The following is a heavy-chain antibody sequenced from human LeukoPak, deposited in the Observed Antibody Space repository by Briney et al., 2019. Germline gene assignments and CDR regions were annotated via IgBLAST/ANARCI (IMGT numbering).Heavy chain of an antibody. CDR1: GGPFIGYY. J-gene: IGHJ5*02. V-gene: IGHV4-34*01. D-gene: IGHD1-14*01. CDR2: INHSGST. CDR3: ASRHPAASGTPFDP. Sequence: SETLSLTCAVYGGPFIGYYWSWIRQPPGKGLEWIGEINHSGSTNYNPSLKSRVTMSVDTSKNQFSMKLSSVTAADTAVYYCASRHPAASGTPFDPWGQGSLVTVSS.